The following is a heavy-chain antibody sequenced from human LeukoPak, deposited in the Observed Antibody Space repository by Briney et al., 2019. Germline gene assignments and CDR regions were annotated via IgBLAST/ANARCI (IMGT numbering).Heavy chain of an antibody. CDR3: AKKGSYSSGWYGGHYFDS. D-gene: IGHD6-19*01. Sequence: SEALSLTCTVSGGSISSYYWSWIRQPPGKGLEWIGYIYYSGSTNYNPSLKSRVTISVDTSKNQFSLKLSSVTAADTAVYYCAKKGSYSSGWYGGHYFDSWGQGTLVTVSS. CDR1: GGSISSYY. V-gene: IGHV4-59*01. J-gene: IGHJ4*01. CDR2: IYYSGST.